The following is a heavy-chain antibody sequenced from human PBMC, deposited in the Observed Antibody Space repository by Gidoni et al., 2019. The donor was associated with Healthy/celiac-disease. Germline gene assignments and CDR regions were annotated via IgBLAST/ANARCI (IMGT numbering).Heavy chain of an antibody. J-gene: IGHJ4*02. Sequence: RQPPGKGLEWIGYIYYSGSTYYNPSLKSRVTISVETSKNQFSLNLSSVTAADSAVYYCAREKMGFGGFDYWGQGTLVTVSS. CDR3: AREKMGFGGFDY. CDR2: IYYSGST. D-gene: IGHD3-10*01. V-gene: IGHV4-30-4*07.